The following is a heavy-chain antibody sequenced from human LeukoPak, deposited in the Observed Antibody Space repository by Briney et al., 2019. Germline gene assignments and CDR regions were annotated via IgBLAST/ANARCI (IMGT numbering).Heavy chain of an antibody. CDR3: AGDEGWTFDI. V-gene: IGHV3-7*01. CDR2: IKQDGSVI. Sequence: GGPLRLSCAASGFSFSTHWMSRLRQARGKRLEGVALIKQDGSVIHYVDSVKGRFTISRDNAKNSLSLQMNSLRADDTAVYYCAGDEGWTFDIWGQGTKVTVSS. CDR1: GFSFSTHW. D-gene: IGHD5-24*01. J-gene: IGHJ3*02.